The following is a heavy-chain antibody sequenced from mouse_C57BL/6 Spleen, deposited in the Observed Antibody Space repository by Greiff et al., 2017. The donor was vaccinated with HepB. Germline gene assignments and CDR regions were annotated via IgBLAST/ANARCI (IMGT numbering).Heavy chain of an antibody. CDR2: IWWDDDK. J-gene: IGHJ2*01. Sequence: QVTLKESGPGILQPSQTLSLTCSFSGFSLSTFGMGVGWIRQPSGKGLEWLAHIWWDDDKYYNPALKSRLTLSKDTSKNQVFLTIANVDTADTVTYYSARENGDGNLYYFDYWGQGTPLTVSS. CDR1: GFSLSTFGMG. D-gene: IGHD2-1*01. V-gene: IGHV8-8*01. CDR3: ARENGDGNLYYFDY.